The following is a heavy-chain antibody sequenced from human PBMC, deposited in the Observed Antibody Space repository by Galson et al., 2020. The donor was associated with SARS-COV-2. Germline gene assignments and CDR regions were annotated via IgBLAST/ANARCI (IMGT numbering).Heavy chain of an antibody. J-gene: IGHJ4*02. Sequence: SETLSLTCAVYGGSFSGYYWSWIRQPPGKGLEWIGEINHSGSTNYNPSLKSRVTISVDTSKNQFSLKLSSVTAADTAVYYCARGGLAAIAYWGQGTLVTVSS. CDR3: ARGGLAAIAY. CDR1: GGSFSGYY. V-gene: IGHV4-34*01. CDR2: INHSGST. D-gene: IGHD2-21*01.